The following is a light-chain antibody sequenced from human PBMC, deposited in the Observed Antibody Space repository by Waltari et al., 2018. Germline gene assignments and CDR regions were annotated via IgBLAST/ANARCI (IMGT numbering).Light chain of an antibody. V-gene: IGLV1-51*01. CDR1: NSNIGSHS. Sequence: QSVLTQPPSTSAAPGQKVTISCSGSNSNIGSHSVSWYQQFPGTAPKLLIFDNDERPSGIPDRFSGSKSGTSATLGITGLQTGDEADYYCASWDSSLSGGVFGGGTKLTVL. CDR3: ASWDSSLSGGV. CDR2: DND. J-gene: IGLJ3*02.